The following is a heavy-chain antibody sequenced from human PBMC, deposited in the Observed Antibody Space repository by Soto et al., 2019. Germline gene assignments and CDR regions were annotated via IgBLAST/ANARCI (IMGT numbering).Heavy chain of an antibody. Sequence: QVQLVQSGSEVKKPGSSVKVSCKVSGGTFSSFAISWVRQAPGQGLEWIGGIIPAIGTPDHAPKFRGRVTITADESTSTAYLGLSSLTSNDTAAYFCARDYGRQAPGLWGQGTKVTVSS. CDR2: IIPAIGTP. CDR1: GGTFSSFA. J-gene: IGHJ3*01. D-gene: IGHD3-10*01. CDR3: ARDYGRQAPGL. V-gene: IGHV1-69*01.